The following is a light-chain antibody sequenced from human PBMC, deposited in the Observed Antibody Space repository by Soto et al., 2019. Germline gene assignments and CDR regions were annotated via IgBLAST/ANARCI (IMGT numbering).Light chain of an antibody. J-gene: IGLJ2*01. V-gene: IGLV4-60*03. CDR1: SGHSSYI. CDR2: LEGSGNY. CDR3: ETWDSNTRV. Sequence: QSVLTQSSSASASLGSSVKLTCTLSSGHSSYIIAWHQQQPGKAPRYLMKLEGSGNYNKGSGVPDRFSGSSSGADRDLTISNLQSEDEADYYCETWDSNTRVFGGGTKLTVL.